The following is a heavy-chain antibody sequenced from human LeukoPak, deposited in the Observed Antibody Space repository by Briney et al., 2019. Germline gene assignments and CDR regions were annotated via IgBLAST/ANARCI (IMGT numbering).Heavy chain of an antibody. D-gene: IGHD2-2*01. CDR2: IYRSGST. V-gene: IGHV4-59*01. CDR1: GGSFSSYY. J-gene: IGHJ4*02. Sequence: PSETLSLTCNVSGGSFSSYYWNWIRQPPGAGLEWVGHIYRSGSTDYNPSLKSRVTMSVDTSKNQFSLKLTSVTAADTAVYYCARDYKDIVVVPAAFDYWGQGTLVTVSS. CDR3: ARDYKDIVVVPAAFDY.